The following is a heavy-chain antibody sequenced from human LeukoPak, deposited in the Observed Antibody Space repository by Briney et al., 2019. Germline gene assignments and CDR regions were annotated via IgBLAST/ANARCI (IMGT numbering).Heavy chain of an antibody. J-gene: IGHJ4*02. CDR1: GGSISSYY. CDR3: TRGAGWLIDY. V-gene: IGHV4-59*01. CDR2: FYNSGRS. Sequence: SESLSLTCTVSGGSISSYYWSWIRQPPGKGLEWIGYFYNSGRSTYNPSLKSRVTISADTSKNHFSLKLNSVTTADTAVYYCTRGAGWLIDYWGQGILVTVSS. D-gene: IGHD3-16*01.